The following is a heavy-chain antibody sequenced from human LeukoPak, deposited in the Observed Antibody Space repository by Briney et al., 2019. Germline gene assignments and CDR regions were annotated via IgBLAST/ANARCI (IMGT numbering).Heavy chain of an antibody. D-gene: IGHD3-22*01. CDR1: GGSISTYY. CDR3: TRNYDSSGYTTFGY. CDR2: IYYSGST. V-gene: IGHV4-59*01. Sequence: SETLSLTCTVSGGSISTYYWSWIRQPPGKGLEWIGHIYYSGSTNYNPSLKSRVTIAVDTSKNHFSLKLSSVTAADTAVYYCTRNYDSSGYTTFGYWGWGTLVTVSS. J-gene: IGHJ4*02.